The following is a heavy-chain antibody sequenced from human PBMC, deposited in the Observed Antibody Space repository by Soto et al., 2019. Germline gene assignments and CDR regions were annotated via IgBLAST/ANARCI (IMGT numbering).Heavy chain of an antibody. CDR1: GFTISGKKY. Sequence: GGSLRLSCAAFGFTISGKKYVAWVRQAPGKGLEWVSALYDLDGTYYADSVKGRFSISRDNSANRLYLQMTNLRPEDTAIYYCARDRGRGYCTGGLCYLGLDHWGQGNPVTVSS. CDR2: LYDLDGT. V-gene: IGHV3-66*03. D-gene: IGHD2-8*02. CDR3: ARDRGRGYCTGGLCYLGLDH. J-gene: IGHJ4*02.